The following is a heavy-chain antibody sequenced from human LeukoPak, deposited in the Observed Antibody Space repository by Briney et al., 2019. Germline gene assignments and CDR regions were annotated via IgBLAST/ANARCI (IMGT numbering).Heavy chain of an antibody. D-gene: IGHD3-9*01. CDR3: ARHDPDILTGLGYFDP. CDR1: GGSISSSSHY. CDR2: IYYSGST. V-gene: IGHV4-39*01. J-gene: IGHJ2*01. Sequence: SETLSLTCTVSGGSISSSSHYWGWIRQPPGKGLEWIGSIYYSGSTYYNPPLKSRVTISVDTSKNQFSLKLSSVTAADTAVYYCARHDPDILTGLGYFDPWGRGTLVTVSS.